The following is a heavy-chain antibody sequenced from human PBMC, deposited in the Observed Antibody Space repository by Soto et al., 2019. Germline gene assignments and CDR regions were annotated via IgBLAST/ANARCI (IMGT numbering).Heavy chain of an antibody. CDR3: AKSVSSALDY. J-gene: IGHJ4*02. CDR1: GFTFSSYG. Sequence: LRLSCAASGFTFSSYGMHWVRQVPGKGLEWVAVISYDGSNKCYADSVKGRFTISRDNSKNTLYLQMNSLRAEDTAVYYCAKSVSSALDYWGQGTLVTVSS. CDR2: ISYDGSNK. V-gene: IGHV3-30*18. D-gene: IGHD2-8*01.